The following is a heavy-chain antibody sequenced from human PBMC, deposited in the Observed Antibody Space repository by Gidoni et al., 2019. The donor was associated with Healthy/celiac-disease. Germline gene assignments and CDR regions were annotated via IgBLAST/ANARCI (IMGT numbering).Heavy chain of an antibody. CDR3: ARGGYANDAFDI. Sequence: QVQLQESGPGLVKPSETLSLTCTVSGGSISSYYWSWIRQPPGKGLEWIGYIYYSGSTNYNPSLKSRVTISVDTSKNQFSLKLSSVTAADTAVYYCARGGYANDAFDIWGQGTMVTVSS. D-gene: IGHD6-25*01. CDR1: GGSISSYY. J-gene: IGHJ3*02. CDR2: IYYSGST. V-gene: IGHV4-59*01.